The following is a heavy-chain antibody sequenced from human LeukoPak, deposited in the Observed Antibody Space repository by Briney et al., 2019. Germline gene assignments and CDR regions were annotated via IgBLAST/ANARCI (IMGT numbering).Heavy chain of an antibody. V-gene: IGHV3-7*01. CDR2: IKQDGSEK. CDR3: AREWYDYGGNSGDAYGY. D-gene: IGHD4-23*01. Sequence: GGSLRLSCAASGFTFSDYYMSWIRQAPGKGLEWVANIKQDGSEKYYVDSVKGRFTISRDNAKNSLYLQMNSLRAEDTAVYYCAREWYDYGGNSGDAYGYWGQGTLVTVSS. CDR1: GFTFSDYY. J-gene: IGHJ4*02.